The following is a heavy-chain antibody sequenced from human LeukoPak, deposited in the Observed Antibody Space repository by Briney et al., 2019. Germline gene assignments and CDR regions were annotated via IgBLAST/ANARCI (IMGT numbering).Heavy chain of an antibody. D-gene: IGHD3-10*01. CDR3: ARAPPLLWFGELLYGGQFDY. Sequence: GSLRLSCAASGFTFSSYWMSWIRQPPGKGLEWIGYIYYSGSTNYNPSLKSRVTISVDTSKNQFSLKLSSVTAADTAVYYCARAPPLLWFGELLYGGQFDYWGQGTLVTVSS. CDR1: GFTFSSYW. J-gene: IGHJ4*02. V-gene: IGHV4-59*01. CDR2: IYYSGST.